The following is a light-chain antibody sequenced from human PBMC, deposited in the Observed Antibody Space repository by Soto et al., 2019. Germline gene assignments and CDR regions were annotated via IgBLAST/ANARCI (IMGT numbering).Light chain of an antibody. Sequence: QLVLTQSSSASASLGSSVKRTCTLSSGHSSYIIAWHQQQPGKAPRYLMKLEGSGSYNKGSGVPDRFSGSSSGADRYLTISNLQSEDEADYYCETWDSNLWVFGGGTKLTVL. CDR1: SGHSSYI. J-gene: IGLJ3*02. V-gene: IGLV4-60*03. CDR3: ETWDSNLWV. CDR2: LEGSGSY.